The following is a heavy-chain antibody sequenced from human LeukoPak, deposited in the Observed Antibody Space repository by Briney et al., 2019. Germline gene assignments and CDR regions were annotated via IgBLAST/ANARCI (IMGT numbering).Heavy chain of an antibody. Sequence: GGSLRLSCAASGNYWMHWVRQAPGKGLLWVSHINSDGSWTTYADSVKGRFTISKDNAKNTVYLQMNNLRAEDTAVHYCVSFYETYWGRGTLVTVSS. CDR3: VSFYETY. CDR2: INSDGSWT. V-gene: IGHV3-74*01. CDR1: GNYW. D-gene: IGHD2-2*01. J-gene: IGHJ4*02.